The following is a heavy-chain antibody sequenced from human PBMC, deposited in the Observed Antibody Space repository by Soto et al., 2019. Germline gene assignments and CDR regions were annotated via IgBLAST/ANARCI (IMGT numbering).Heavy chain of an antibody. Sequence: GGYPGLSSAASGFTFSDYYMSWIRQAPGKGLEWVSYISSSGSTIYYADSVKGRFTISRDNSKNTLYLQMNSLRAEDTAVYYYSLVKWALPLLDFRCQRLLVTLS. CDR3: SLVKWALPLLDF. CDR1: GFTFSDYY. J-gene: IGHJ4*02. D-gene: IGHD1-26*01. CDR2: ISSSGSTI. V-gene: IGHV3-11*01.